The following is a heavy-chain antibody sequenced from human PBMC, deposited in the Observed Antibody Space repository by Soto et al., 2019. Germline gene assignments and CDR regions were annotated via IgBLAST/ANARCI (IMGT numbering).Heavy chain of an antibody. J-gene: IGHJ2*01. V-gene: IGHV5-51*01. CDR2: IFPGDSDT. CDR3: VRPKQPYFGSDSYYVLGYWYFAL. CDR1: GYSFTNYW. D-gene: IGHD2-21*02. Sequence: EVQLVQSGAEVRKPGESLKISCKGSGYSFTNYWIGWVRQKPGKGLEWMGTIFPGDSDTRYSPSFQGQVTISADRSTSTAYLQWSSLKASDTAMYYCVRPKQPYFGSDSYYVLGYWYFALWGRGTLVTVSS.